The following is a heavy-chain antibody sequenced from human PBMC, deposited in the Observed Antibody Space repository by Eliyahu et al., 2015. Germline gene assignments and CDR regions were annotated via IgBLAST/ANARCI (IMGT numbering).Heavy chain of an antibody. CDR3: AGSMGATWHNWFDP. CDR2: IYTSGST. J-gene: IGHJ5*02. CDR1: GGSISSYY. V-gene: IGHV4-4*07. Sequence: QVQLQESGPGLVKPSETLSLTCTVXGGSISSYYWSWIRQPAGKGLEWIGRIYTSGSTNYNPSLKSRVTMSVDTSKNQFSLKLSSVTAADTAVYYCAGSMGATWHNWFDPWGQGTLVTVSS. D-gene: IGHD1-26*01.